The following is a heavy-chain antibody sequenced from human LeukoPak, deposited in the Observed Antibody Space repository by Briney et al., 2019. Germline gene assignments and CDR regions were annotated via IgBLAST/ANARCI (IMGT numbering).Heavy chain of an antibody. CDR3: ERDYYDSSEGMDV. J-gene: IGHJ6*04. V-gene: IGHV3-20*04. CDR2: INWNGGST. Sequence: GGSLRLSCAASGFTFDDYGMSWVRQAPGKGLEWVSGINWNGGSTGYADSGQGRFTISRDNAKNSLYLHMNSLRAEDTALYYCERDYYDSSEGMDVWGKGTTVTVSS. D-gene: IGHD3-22*01. CDR1: GFTFDDYG.